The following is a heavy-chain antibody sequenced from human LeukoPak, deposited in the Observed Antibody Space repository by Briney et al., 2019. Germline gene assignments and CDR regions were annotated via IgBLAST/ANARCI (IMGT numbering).Heavy chain of an antibody. Sequence: VASVKLSCNASGYTFTSYDINWVRQATGQGLEWMGWMNPNSGSTGYAQKFQGRVTMTRNTSITTAYMELSSLRSEDTAVYYCARGPPYYYDSSGQDASFDYWGQGPLVTVSS. V-gene: IGHV1-8*01. CDR1: GYTFTSYD. J-gene: IGHJ4*02. CDR2: MNPNSGST. CDR3: ARGPPYYYDSSGQDASFDY. D-gene: IGHD3-22*01.